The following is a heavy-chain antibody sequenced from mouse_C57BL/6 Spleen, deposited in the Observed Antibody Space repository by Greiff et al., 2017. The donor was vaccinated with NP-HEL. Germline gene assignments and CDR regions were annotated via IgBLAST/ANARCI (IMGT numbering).Heavy chain of an antibody. D-gene: IGHD2-3*01. J-gene: IGHJ1*03. CDR3: ARQEDGYYVSWYFDV. CDR2: ISGGGGNT. Sequence: EVQGVESGGGLVKPGGSLKLSCAASGFTFSSYTMSWVRQTPEKRLEWVATISGGGGNTYYPDSVKGRFTISRDNAKNTLYLQMSSLRSEDTALYYCARQEDGYYVSWYFDVWGTGTTVTVSS. V-gene: IGHV5-9*01. CDR1: GFTFSSYT.